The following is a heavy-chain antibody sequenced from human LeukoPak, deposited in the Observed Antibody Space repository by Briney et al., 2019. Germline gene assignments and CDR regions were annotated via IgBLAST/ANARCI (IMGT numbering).Heavy chain of an antibody. V-gene: IGHV3-53*01. CDR2: IYSRGAT. CDR1: GFSVSNNY. CDR3: AARKY. Sequence: GGSLRLSCAASGFSVSNNYMSWVRQAPGKGLEGVSVIYSRGATYYADSVKGRFTISRDNSKNTLYLQMNSLRVEDTAVYYCAARKYWGQGTLVTVSS. J-gene: IGHJ4*02. D-gene: IGHD1-14*01.